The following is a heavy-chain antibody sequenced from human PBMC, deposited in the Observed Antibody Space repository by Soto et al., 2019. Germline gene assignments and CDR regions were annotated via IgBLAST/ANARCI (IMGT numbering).Heavy chain of an antibody. V-gene: IGHV4-61*08. CDR2: IYSSGST. Sequence: QVQLQESGPGLVKPSETLSLTATVSGASISSTGFYWSWIRQPPGKGLEWIGYIYSSGSTTYNPSLTSRVTISLDTSNHQVSLNLTSVTAADTAMYYCARTTGSRSLDVWGHGTMVSVSS. CDR3: ARTTGSRSLDV. D-gene: IGHD3-9*01. J-gene: IGHJ3*01. CDR1: GASISSTGFY.